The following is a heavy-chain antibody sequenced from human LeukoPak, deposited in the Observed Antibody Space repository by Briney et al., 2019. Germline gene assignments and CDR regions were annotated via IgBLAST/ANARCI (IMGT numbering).Heavy chain of an antibody. CDR1: GFTFSSCA. CDR3: AKTGGPWD. CDR2: IYNGGDT. D-gene: IGHD7-27*01. V-gene: IGHV3-23*03. Sequence: PGGSLRLSCAASGFTFSSCAMTWVRQAPGKGLEWVSVIYNGGDTYYTDSVKGRFTISRDNSKNTLFLQMNSLRADDTAVYYCAKTGGPWDWGQGTLVTVSS. J-gene: IGHJ4*02.